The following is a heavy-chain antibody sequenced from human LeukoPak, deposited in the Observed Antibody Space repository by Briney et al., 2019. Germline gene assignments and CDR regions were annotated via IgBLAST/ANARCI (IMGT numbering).Heavy chain of an antibody. V-gene: IGHV3-53*01. J-gene: IGHJ4*02. D-gene: IGHD3-10*01. CDR1: GFTVSSNY. CDR2: IYSRGST. CDR3: ARGSPMLRGRPFDY. Sequence: GGSLRLSYAASGFTVSSNYMSRVRQAPGKGLEWVSVIYSRGSTYYADSVKGRFTISRDNSKNTLYLQMNSLRAEDTAVYYCARGSPMLRGRPFDYWGQGTLVTVSS.